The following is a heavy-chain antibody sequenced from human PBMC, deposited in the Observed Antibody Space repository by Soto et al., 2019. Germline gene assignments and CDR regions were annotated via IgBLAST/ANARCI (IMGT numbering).Heavy chain of an antibody. CDR3: ARQAYCSSFCYYYYMDV. J-gene: IGHJ6*03. Sequence: GGSLRLSCAASGFTFSSYWMHWVRQAPGKGLVWVSRINSDGSSTSYADSVKGRFTISRDNAKNTLYLQMNSLRAEDTAVYYCARQAYCSSFCYYYYMDVWGKGTTVTVSS. D-gene: IGHD2-2*01. CDR2: INSDGSST. CDR1: GFTFSSYW. V-gene: IGHV3-74*01.